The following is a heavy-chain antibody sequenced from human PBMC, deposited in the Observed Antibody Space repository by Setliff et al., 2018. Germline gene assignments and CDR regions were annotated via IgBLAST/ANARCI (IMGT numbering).Heavy chain of an antibody. CDR2: IYWNDEK. CDR1: GFSLSTSLVG. V-gene: IGHV2-5*01. CDR3: AHIAGGGNSPRHDY. Sequence: GSGPTLVNPTQTLTLTCTFSGFSLSTSLVGVGWIRQPPGKALEWLALIYWNDEKRYGPSLKSRLTITKDTSKNQVVLTMTNMDPVDTATYYCAHIAGGGNSPRHDYWGQGTLVTVSS. J-gene: IGHJ4*02. D-gene: IGHD2-21*01.